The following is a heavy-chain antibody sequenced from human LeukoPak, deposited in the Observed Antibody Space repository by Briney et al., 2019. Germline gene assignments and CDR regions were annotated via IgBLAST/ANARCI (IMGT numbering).Heavy chain of an antibody. CDR3: ARDLLGSRTYYYYYGMDV. Sequence: GGSLRLSCAASGFTFSSYAMHWVRQAPGKGLEWVAVISYDGSNKYYADSVKGRFTISRDNSKNTLYLQMNSLRAEDTAVYYCARDLLGSRTYYYYYGMDVWGQGTTVTVSS. V-gene: IGHV3-30*04. CDR2: ISYDGSNK. J-gene: IGHJ6*02. CDR1: GFTFSSYA. D-gene: IGHD3-10*01.